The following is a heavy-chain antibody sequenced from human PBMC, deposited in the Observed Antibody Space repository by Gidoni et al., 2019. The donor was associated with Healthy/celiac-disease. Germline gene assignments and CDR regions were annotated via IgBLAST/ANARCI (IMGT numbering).Heavy chain of an antibody. CDR2: ISYDGSNK. CDR1: GFTFSSYA. V-gene: IGHV3-30-3*01. J-gene: IGHJ4*02. Sequence: QVQLVESGGGVVQPGRSLRLSCAASGFTFSSYAIHWVRQAPGKGLEWVAVISYDGSNKYYADSVKGRFTISRDNSKNTLYLQMNSLRAEDTAVYYCAGSDYYDSSGYLGYWGQGTLVTVSS. D-gene: IGHD3-22*01. CDR3: AGSDYYDSSGYLGY.